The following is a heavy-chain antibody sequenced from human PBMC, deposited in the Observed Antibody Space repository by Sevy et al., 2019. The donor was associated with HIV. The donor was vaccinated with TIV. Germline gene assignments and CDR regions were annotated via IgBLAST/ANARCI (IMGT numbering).Heavy chain of an antibody. CDR2: MNPNSGNT. J-gene: IGHJ4*02. Sequence: ASVKVSCKASGYTFTSYDNNWVRQATGQGLEWMGWMNPNSGNTGYAQKFQGRVTMTRNTPISTAYMELSSLRSEDTAVYYCALGPCPMNYDYVWGSSDYWGQGTLVTVSS. V-gene: IGHV1-8*01. CDR3: ALGPCPMNYDYVWGSSDY. CDR1: GYTFTSYD. D-gene: IGHD3-16*01.